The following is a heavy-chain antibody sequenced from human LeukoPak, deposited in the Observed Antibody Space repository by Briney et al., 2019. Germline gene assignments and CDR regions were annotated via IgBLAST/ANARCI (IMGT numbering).Heavy chain of an antibody. J-gene: IGHJ6*02. V-gene: IGHV3-48*04. CDR1: GFTFSSYS. CDR2: ISSSSSTI. CDR3: ARPLDYYYYGMDV. Sequence: GGSLRLSCAASGFTFSSYSMNWVRQAPGKGLEWVSYISSSSSTIYYADSVKGRFTISRDNAKNSLYLQMNSLRAEDTAVYYCARPLDYYYYGMDVWGQGTTVTVSS.